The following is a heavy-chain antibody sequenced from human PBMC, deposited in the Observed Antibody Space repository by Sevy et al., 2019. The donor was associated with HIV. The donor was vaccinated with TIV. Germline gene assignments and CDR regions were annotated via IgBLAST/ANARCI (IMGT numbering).Heavy chain of an antibody. CDR1: GFTFSSYS. CDR3: ARDPASYCSGDRCPGTLDY. V-gene: IGHV3-48*02. CDR2: ISSNSYTI. D-gene: IGHD2-15*01. J-gene: IGHJ4*02. Sequence: GGSLRLSCAASGFTFSSYSMNWVRQAPGKGLEWVSHISSNSYTIYYADSVKGRFTITRDNAQTSLYLQMNSLRDEDTGVYYCARDPASYCSGDRCPGTLDYWGQGALVTVSS.